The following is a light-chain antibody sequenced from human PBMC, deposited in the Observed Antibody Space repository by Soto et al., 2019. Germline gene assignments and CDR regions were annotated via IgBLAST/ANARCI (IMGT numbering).Light chain of an antibody. CDR3: CSYAGSKYV. Sequence: QSALTQPASVSGSLGQSIIISCTGTSSDVGSSNLVSWYHQHPGEAPKVMIYETTKRPSGVSKRFSGSKSGNTASLTISGLQAEDEADYYCCSYAGSKYVFGTGTKLTVL. CDR2: ETT. J-gene: IGLJ1*01. CDR1: SSDVGSSNL. V-gene: IGLV2-23*01.